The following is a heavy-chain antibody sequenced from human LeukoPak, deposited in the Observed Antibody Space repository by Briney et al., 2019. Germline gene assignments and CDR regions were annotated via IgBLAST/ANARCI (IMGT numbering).Heavy chain of an antibody. D-gene: IGHD5-24*01. V-gene: IGHV3-48*01. CDR1: GFTFSSYS. CDR3: AREEMATIGGFDY. Sequence: GGSLRLSCAASGFTFSSYSMNWVRQAPGKGLEWVSYISSSSSTIYYADSVKGRFTISRDNAKNSLYLQMNSLRAEDTAVYYCAREEMATIGGFDYWGQGTLVTVSS. CDR2: ISSSSSTI. J-gene: IGHJ4*02.